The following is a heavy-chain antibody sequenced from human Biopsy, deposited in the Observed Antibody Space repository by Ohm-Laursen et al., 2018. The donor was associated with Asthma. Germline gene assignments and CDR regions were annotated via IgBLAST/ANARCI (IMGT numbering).Heavy chain of an antibody. V-gene: IGHV1-69*13. J-gene: IGHJ6*02. D-gene: IGHD4-17*01. CDR1: AGTLSRHA. CDR2: IIPIFGTS. Sequence: GASVTASCQASAGTLSRHAISWARQDPGQGIEWLGGIIPIFGTSTYAQKIQDRVTFTADESTSSAYMELSRQRSEDSAVYYCARECSTVDYGYYYFAMDVWGQGTLVTVSS. CDR3: ARECSTVDYGYYYFAMDV.